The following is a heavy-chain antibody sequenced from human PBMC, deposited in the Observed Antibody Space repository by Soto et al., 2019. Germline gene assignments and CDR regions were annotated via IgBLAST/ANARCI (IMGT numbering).Heavy chain of an antibody. CDR2: IWYDGSNK. V-gene: IGHV3-33*01. Sequence: QVQLVESGGGVVQPGRSLRLSCAASGFTFSSYGMHWVRQAPGKGLEWVAVIWYDGSNKYYADSVKGRFTISRDNSKNSLYLQMNSLRAEDTAVYYCARVEGSGGKVHFDYWGQGTLVTVSS. CDR1: GFTFSSYG. CDR3: ARVEGSGGKVHFDY. J-gene: IGHJ4*02. D-gene: IGHD3-10*01.